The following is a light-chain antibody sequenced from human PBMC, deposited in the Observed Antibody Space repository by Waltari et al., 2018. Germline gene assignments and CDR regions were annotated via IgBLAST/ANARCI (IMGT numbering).Light chain of an antibody. Sequence: DIVMTQSPDSLAVSLGERATINCKSSQSVLYSSNNKNYLAWYQQKPGQPPKLLIYWASNRESGVPDLISGSGSGTDFTLTISSLQAEDVAVYYCQQYYSTPWTFGQGTKVEIK. CDR1: QSVLYSSNNKNY. V-gene: IGKV4-1*01. CDR2: WAS. J-gene: IGKJ1*01. CDR3: QQYYSTPWT.